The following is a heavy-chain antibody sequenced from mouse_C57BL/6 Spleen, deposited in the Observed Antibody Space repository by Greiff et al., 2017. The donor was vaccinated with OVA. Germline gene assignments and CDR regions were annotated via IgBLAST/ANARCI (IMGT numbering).Heavy chain of an antibody. CDR2: IYPGSGST. CDR3: ARSYSNYVWDY. Sequence: VQLQQPRAATIKPGASVKMSCKASGYTFTSYWITWVKQRPGQGLEWIGDIYPGSGSTNYNEKFKSKATLTVDTSSSTAYMQLSSLTSEDSAVYYCARSYSNYVWDYWGQGTTLTVSS. V-gene: IGHV1-55*01. CDR1: GYTFTSYW. D-gene: IGHD2-5*01. J-gene: IGHJ2*01.